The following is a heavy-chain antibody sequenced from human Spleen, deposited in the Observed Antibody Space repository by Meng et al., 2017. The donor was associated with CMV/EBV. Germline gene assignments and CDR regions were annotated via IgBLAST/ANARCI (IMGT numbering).Heavy chain of an antibody. V-gene: IGHV3-7*01. D-gene: IGHD4-17*01. Sequence: GESLKISCVASGFIFSGSWMSWVRQAPGKGPEWVANIKYDGSEKSYVDSVKGRFTISRDNAMNSLYLQMNSLRVEDTALYYCARERFSTTVITQGYFDYWGQGTLVTVSS. J-gene: IGHJ4*02. CDR2: IKYDGSEK. CDR1: GFIFSGSW. CDR3: ARERFSTTVITQGYFDY.